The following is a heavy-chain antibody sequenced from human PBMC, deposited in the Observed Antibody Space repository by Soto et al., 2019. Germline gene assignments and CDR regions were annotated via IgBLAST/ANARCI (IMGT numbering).Heavy chain of an antibody. J-gene: IGHJ6*02. CDR1: AHTFTSYG. CDR3: ARGLYSSSWREYYYGMDV. V-gene: IGHV1-18*04. D-gene: IGHD6-13*01. CDR2: ISAYNGNT. Sequence: QVQLVQSGAEVKKPGASVKVSCKASAHTFTSYGISWVRQAPGQGLEWMGWISAYNGNTNYVQKFQGRVTMTTDTSTSTAYMELSSLRSEDTAVYYCARGLYSSSWREYYYGMDVWGQGTTVTVSS.